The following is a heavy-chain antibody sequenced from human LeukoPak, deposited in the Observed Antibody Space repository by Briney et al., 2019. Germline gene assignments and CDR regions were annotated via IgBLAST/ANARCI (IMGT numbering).Heavy chain of an antibody. CDR1: GGTFSSYA. CDR3: ARDNWQTRYRGPYYMDV. Sequence: GASVKVSCKASGGTFSSYAISWVRQAPGQGLEWMGRIIPIFGTANYAQKFQGRVTITADKSTSTAYMELSSLRSEDTAVYYCARDNWQTRYRGPYYMDVWGKGTTVTVSS. CDR2: IIPIFGTA. V-gene: IGHV1-69*06. D-gene: IGHD3-10*01. J-gene: IGHJ6*03.